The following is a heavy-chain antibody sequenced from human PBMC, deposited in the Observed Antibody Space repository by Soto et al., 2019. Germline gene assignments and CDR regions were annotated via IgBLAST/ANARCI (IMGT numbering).Heavy chain of an antibody. J-gene: IGHJ6*03. D-gene: IGHD5-12*01. CDR2: INPNSGVT. V-gene: IGHV1-2*04. CDR3: ARESGGATATLDYYYFYMDV. CDR1: GDRFTDYY. Sequence: QVQLVQSGAEVKEPGASVTVSCRASGDRFTDYYMHWVRQAPGQGLGWMGWINPNSGVTKYAQKFQGWVTMTRDTSIRTVYMQLRRLRFDDTAIYYCARESGGATATLDYYYFYMDVWGTGTTVTVSS.